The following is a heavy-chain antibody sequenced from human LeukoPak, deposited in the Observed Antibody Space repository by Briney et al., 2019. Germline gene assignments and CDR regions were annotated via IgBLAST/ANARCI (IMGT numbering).Heavy chain of an antibody. D-gene: IGHD2-2*02. Sequence: PGGSLRLSCAVSGFTFSSYAMQWVRQAPGKGLDWVAVISYDRSNKYYADSVKGRFTISRDNSKNTLYLQMDSLRAEDTAVYSCARGPYCTSPNCYNPAGYWGQGTLVTVSS. CDR1: GFTFSSYA. V-gene: IGHV3-30-3*01. CDR2: ISYDRSNK. J-gene: IGHJ4*02. CDR3: ARGPYCTSPNCYNPAGY.